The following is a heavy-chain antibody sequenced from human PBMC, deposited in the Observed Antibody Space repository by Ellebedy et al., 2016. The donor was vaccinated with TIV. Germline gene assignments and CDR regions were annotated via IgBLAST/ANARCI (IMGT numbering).Heavy chain of an antibody. CDR3: ACSSGSTFAFDI. D-gene: IGHD5-12*01. V-gene: IGHV4-4*02. J-gene: IGHJ3*02. CDR1: GDDVRSANW. Sequence: SETLSLXXTVSGDDVRSANWWSWVRQPPGKGLEWIGEIIHSGSTKYNPSLKSRVTISVDTSKNQFSLKLSSVTAADTAVYYCACSSGSTFAFDIWGQGTKVTVSS. CDR2: IIHSGST.